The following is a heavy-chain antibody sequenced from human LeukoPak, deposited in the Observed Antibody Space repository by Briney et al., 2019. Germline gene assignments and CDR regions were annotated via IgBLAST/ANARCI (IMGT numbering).Heavy chain of an antibody. D-gene: IGHD3-22*01. CDR2: IYYSGST. CDR3: ARDDSSGPLAFDI. Sequence: SETLSLTCTVSGGSISSGGYYWSWIHQHPGKGLEWIGYIYYSGSTYYNPSLKSRVTISVDTSKNQFSLKLSSVTAADTAVYYCARDDSSGPLAFDIWGQGTMVTASS. CDR1: GGSISSGGYY. V-gene: IGHV4-31*03. J-gene: IGHJ3*02.